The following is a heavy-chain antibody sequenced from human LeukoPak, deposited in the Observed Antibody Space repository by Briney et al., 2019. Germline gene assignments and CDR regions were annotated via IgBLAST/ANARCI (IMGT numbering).Heavy chain of an antibody. Sequence: AAVNVSCMASGYTFTSYGISGVRQAPGQGGEWMGWISAYNGNTNYAQTLQGRVTMTTETSTSTAYMELRSLREDDTAGYYCARDLLTMVRAVQRDFGYWGQGTLVTVSS. V-gene: IGHV1-18*01. J-gene: IGHJ4*02. D-gene: IGHD3-10*01. CDR1: GYTFTSYG. CDR3: ARDLLTMVRAVQRDFGY. CDR2: ISAYNGNT.